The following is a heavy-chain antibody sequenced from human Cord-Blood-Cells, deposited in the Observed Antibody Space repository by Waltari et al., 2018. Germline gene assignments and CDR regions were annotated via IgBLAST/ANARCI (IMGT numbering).Heavy chain of an antibody. V-gene: IGHV3-66*01. CDR3: ARDGIAAAGKSPGAFDI. D-gene: IGHD6-13*01. CDR2: IYRGGST. J-gene: IGHJ3*02. CDR1: GFTVSSNY. Sequence: EVQLVESGGGLVQPGGSLRLSCAASGFTVSSNYMSWVRQAPGKGLEWVSVIYRGGSTYNADSVKGRFTISRDNAKNTRYRHMNSLRAEDTAVYYCARDGIAAAGKSPGAFDIWGQGTMVTVSS.